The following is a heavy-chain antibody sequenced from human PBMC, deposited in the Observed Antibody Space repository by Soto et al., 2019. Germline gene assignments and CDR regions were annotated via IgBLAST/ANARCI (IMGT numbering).Heavy chain of an antibody. D-gene: IGHD2-21*02. CDR3: AREIVTAGGNNYFDP. J-gene: IGHJ5*02. CDR1: GGTVASSHW. V-gene: IGHV4-4*02. CDR2: VYHTGDT. Sequence: ASETLSLTCGVSGGTVASSHWWSWVRQSPGGGLEWIGNVYHTGDTNLNPSLQSRVTISVDKSNNQFSLRLNSLTAADTAVYFCAREIVTAGGNNYFDPWGPGTLLTVSS.